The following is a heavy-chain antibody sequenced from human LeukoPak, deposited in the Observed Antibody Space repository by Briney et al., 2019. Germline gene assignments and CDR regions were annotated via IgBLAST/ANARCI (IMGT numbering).Heavy chain of an antibody. V-gene: IGHV1-69*13. CDR3: ARALGYCSSTSCYPDDY. CDR1: GGTLSSYA. CDR2: IIPIFGTA. D-gene: IGHD2-2*01. Sequence: SVKVSCKASGGTLSSYAISWVRQAPGQGLEWMGGIIPIFGTANYAQKFRGRVTITADESTSTAYMELSSLRSEDTAVYYCARALGYCSSTSCYPDDYWGQGTLVTVSS. J-gene: IGHJ4*02.